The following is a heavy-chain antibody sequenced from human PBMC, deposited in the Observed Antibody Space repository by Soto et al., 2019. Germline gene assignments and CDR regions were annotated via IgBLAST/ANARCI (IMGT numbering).Heavy chain of an antibody. CDR3: ARAILDYGDYDRAVRWFNP. V-gene: IGHV4-59*01. CDR2: IYYSGST. Sequence: SETLSLTCTVSGGSISSYYWSWIRQPPGKGLEWIGYIYYSGSTNYNPSLKSRVTISVDTSKNQFSLKLSSVTAADTAVYYCARAILDYGDYDRAVRWFNPWGQGTLVTVSS. D-gene: IGHD4-17*01. J-gene: IGHJ5*02. CDR1: GGSISSYY.